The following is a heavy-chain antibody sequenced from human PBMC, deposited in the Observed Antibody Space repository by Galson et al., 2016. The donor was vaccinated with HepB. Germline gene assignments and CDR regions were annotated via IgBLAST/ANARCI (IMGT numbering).Heavy chain of an antibody. CDR3: VKGDFWSGYYRGMDYYGMDV. J-gene: IGHJ6*02. V-gene: IGHV6-1*01. CDR1: GDSVSSNGVA. CDR2: TYYRSKWYN. Sequence: CAISGDSVSSNGVAWHWIRQSPSRGLEWLGRTYYRSKWYNEYAASVKSRISINPDTSKNQISLQLNSVTPEDTAVYSCVKGDFWSGYYRGMDYYGMDVWGQGTTVTVSS. D-gene: IGHD3-3*01.